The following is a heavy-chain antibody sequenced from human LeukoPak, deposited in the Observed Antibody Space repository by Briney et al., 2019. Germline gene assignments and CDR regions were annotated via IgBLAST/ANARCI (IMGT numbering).Heavy chain of an antibody. Sequence: GGSLRLSCAASGFTVSSNYMSWVRQAPGKGLEWVSVIYSGGSTYYADSVKGRFTISRDNSKDTLYLQMNSLRAEDTAVYYCARALYSYGYFDNWGQGTLVTVSS. CDR3: ARALYSYGYFDN. CDR2: IYSGGST. V-gene: IGHV3-53*01. CDR1: GFTVSSNY. D-gene: IGHD5-18*01. J-gene: IGHJ4*02.